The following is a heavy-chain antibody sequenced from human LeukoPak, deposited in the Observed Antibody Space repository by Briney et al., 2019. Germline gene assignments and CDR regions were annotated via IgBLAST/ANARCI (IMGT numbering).Heavy chain of an antibody. Sequence: GGSLRLSCAASGFTFSSYSMNWVRQAPGKGLEWVSSISSSSSYMYYADSVKGRFTISRDNAKNSLYLQMNSLRVEDTAVYYCARITGNLDYWGQGTLVTVSS. V-gene: IGHV3-21*01. D-gene: IGHD3-16*01. CDR1: GFTFSSYS. J-gene: IGHJ4*02. CDR3: ARITGNLDY. CDR2: ISSSSSYM.